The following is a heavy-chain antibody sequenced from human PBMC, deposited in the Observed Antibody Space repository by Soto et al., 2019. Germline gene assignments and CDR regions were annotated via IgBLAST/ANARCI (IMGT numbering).Heavy chain of an antibody. D-gene: IGHD3-22*01. CDR2: ISPKSGGT. CDR1: GYTFSDYY. CDR3: TRNAFYYNSNGYHDGFDI. V-gene: IGHV1-2*02. J-gene: IGHJ3*02. Sequence: ASVKVSCKASGYTFSDYYVHWVRQAPGQGLEWMGWISPKSGGTNYAQKFQGRVTMTRDTSIFTAYMELSRLRSDDTAVYYCTRNAFYYNSNGYHDGFDIWGQGTLVTVSS.